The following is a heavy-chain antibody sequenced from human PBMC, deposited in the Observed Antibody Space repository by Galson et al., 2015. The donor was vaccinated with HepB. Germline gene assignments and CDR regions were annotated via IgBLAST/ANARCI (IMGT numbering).Heavy chain of an antibody. V-gene: IGHV4-4*02. Sequence: ETLSLTCAVSGASISGNEWWSWVRQSPERGLERIGDIHHSGTTTYNPSLKSRINIAVDKPTNRFSLRLTSVTAADTAVYYCARDEAHCDASRCERGWFNPWGQGILVIVSS. CDR3: ARDEAHCDASRCERGWFNP. CDR1: GASISGNEW. D-gene: IGHD2-21*01. J-gene: IGHJ5*02. CDR2: IHHSGTT.